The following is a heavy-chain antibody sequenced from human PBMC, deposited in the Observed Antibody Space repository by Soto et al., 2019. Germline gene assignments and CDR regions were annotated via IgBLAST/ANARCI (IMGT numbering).Heavy chain of an antibody. J-gene: IGHJ3*02. CDR3: ARDLEVTMIASAFDI. CDR2: ISSSGSTI. CDR1: GFTFSYYY. V-gene: IGHV3-11*01. D-gene: IGHD3-22*01. Sequence: PGGSLRLSCAASGFTFSYYYMSWIRQSPGKGLEWVSYISSSGSTIYYADSVKGRFTISRDNAKNSLYLQMNSLRAEDTAVYYCARDLEVTMIASAFDIWGQGTMVTVSS.